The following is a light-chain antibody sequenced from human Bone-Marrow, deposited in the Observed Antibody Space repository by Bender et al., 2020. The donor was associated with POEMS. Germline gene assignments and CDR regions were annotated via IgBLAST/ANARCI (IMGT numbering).Light chain of an antibody. V-gene: IGLV2-14*02. CDR3: NSYTGSDTLGV. Sequence: QSALTQPASVSGSPGQSITISCSGTSSDVGRNNLVSWYQQHPGKVPKLMIYEATERPSGVSNRFSGSKSGNTASLTISGLQAEDEADYYCNSYTGSDTLGVFGGGTKLTVL. CDR1: SSDVGRNNL. CDR2: EAT. J-gene: IGLJ3*02.